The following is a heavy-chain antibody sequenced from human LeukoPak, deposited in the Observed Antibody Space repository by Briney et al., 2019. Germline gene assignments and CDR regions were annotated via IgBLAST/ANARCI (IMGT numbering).Heavy chain of an antibody. CDR3: ARGVTMVRGVPSDAFDI. CDR1: GGSIISTSYY. CDR2: FYSRGST. V-gene: IGHV4-39*07. D-gene: IGHD3-10*01. Sequence: SETLSLTCTVSGGSIISTSYYWGWIRQSPGKELEWIGSFYSRGSTNYNPSLKSRVTISVDTSKNQFSLNLSSVTAADTAVYYCARGVTMVRGVPSDAFDIWGQGTMVTVSS. J-gene: IGHJ3*02.